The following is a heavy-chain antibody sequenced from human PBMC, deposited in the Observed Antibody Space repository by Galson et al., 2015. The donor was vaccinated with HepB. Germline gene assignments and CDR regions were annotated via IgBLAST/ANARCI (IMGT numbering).Heavy chain of an antibody. D-gene: IGHD6-13*01. J-gene: IGHJ6*02. CDR3: AKAAGYYSYYGLDV. V-gene: IGHV3-30*04. Sequence: SLRLSCAASRFSFSDYAMYWVRQAPGKGLEWVAVISYDGSNKYYGDLVKGRFTTSRDNSRNTLYLQMNSLRAEDTALYYCAKAAGYYSYYGLDVWGQGTLVTVSS. CDR2: ISYDGSNK. CDR1: RFSFSDYA.